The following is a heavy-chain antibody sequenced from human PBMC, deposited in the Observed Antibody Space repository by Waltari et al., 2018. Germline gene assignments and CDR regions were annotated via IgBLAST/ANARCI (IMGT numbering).Heavy chain of an antibody. CDR2: INDSGRT. CDR1: GGSLSGYH. V-gene: IGHV4-34*02. D-gene: IGHD3-3*01. J-gene: IGHJ6*03. Sequence: QVQLQQWGAGLLKPSETLSLTCDVSGGSLSGYHWTWIRQPPGNGLEWIGEINDSGRTTSTPSLESRVTVPIDTANNQFSLRVRSVTASDTAVYYCARVFGYYYYYMAVWGKGTTVTISS. CDR3: ARVFGYYYYYMAV.